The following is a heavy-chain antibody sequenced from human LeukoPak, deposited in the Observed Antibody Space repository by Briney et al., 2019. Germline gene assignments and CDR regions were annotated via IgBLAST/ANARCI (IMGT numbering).Heavy chain of an antibody. CDR1: GFTFSSYA. J-gene: IGHJ4*02. D-gene: IGHD4-23*01. V-gene: IGHV3-23*05. CDR2: IYSSGST. Sequence: GGSLRLSCAASGFTFSSYAMSWVRQAPGKGLEWVSLIYSSGSTYYADSVKGRFTISRDNSKNTLYLQVNSLRAEDTAVYYCARRGDGGRSFDYWGQGTLVTVSS. CDR3: ARRGDGGRSFDY.